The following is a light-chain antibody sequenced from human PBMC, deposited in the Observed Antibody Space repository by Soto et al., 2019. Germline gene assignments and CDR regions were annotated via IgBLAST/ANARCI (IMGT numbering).Light chain of an antibody. V-gene: IGLV1-51*02. CDR1: SSNIGNNY. CDR2: ENN. Sequence: QSALTQPPSVSATPGQKVTISCSGSSSNIGNNYVSWYQQLPGTAPKLLIYENNKRPSGIPDRFSASKSGTSATLGITGLQTGDEADYYCGTWDSNLSAVVFGGGTKVPVL. J-gene: IGLJ2*01. CDR3: GTWDSNLSAVV.